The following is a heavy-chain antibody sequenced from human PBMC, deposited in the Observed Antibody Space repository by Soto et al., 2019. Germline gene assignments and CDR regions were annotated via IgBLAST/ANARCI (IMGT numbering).Heavy chain of an antibody. CDR3: ASLFASTDSPRPFDF. CDR1: GFAFTSYW. CDR2: GKGERTTT. V-gene: IGHV3-74*01. Sequence: GGSLRLSCQASGFAFTSYWMHWVRQAPGKGLVWVAGGKGERTTTTYAASVEGRFNITRNNAKDKLYRQMYRLRGKDTAVYYGASLFASTDSPRPFDFWGQGTQVTVSS. J-gene: IGHJ4*02. D-gene: IGHD2-2*01.